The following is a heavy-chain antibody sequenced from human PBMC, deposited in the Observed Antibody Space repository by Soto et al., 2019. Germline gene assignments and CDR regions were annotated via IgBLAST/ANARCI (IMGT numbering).Heavy chain of an antibody. J-gene: IGHJ4*02. Sequence: GGSLRLSCAASGFTFSSYAMHWVHQAPGKGLEWVAVIWYDGSNKYYADSVKGRFTISRDNSKNTLYVQMNSLRVEDTAVYYCARDDPHSATPDYWGQGTLVTVSS. CDR2: IWYDGSNK. V-gene: IGHV3-33*01. CDR1: GFTFSSYA. CDR3: ARDDPHSATPDY. D-gene: IGHD2-15*01.